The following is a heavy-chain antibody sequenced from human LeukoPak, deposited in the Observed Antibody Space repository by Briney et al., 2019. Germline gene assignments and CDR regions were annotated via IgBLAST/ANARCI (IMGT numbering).Heavy chain of an antibody. V-gene: IGHV1-2*06. CDR1: GYTFTGYY. Sequence: GASVKVSCKASGYTFTGYYMHWVRQAPGQGLEWMGRINPNSGGTNYAQKFQGRVTMTRDTSISTAYMELSRLRSDDTAVYYCARDWGRLRQSDDYWGQGTLVTVSS. CDR3: ARDWGRLRQSDDY. CDR2: INPNSGGT. J-gene: IGHJ4*02. D-gene: IGHD4-17*01.